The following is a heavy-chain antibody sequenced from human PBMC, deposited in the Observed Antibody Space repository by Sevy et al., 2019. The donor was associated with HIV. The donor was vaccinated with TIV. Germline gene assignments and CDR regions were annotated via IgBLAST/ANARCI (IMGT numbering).Heavy chain of an antibody. CDR3: VRDRDYDYIWGTFPYRDY. J-gene: IGHJ4*02. CDR1: GYMFTSYG. D-gene: IGHD3-16*01. CDR2: ISPYKGNT. Sequence: ASVKVSCKASGYMFTSYGITWVRQAPGQGLEWLGWISPYKGNTNYAQKLQGRVTMTTDTSTFTADMELRSLRSDDTAVYFCVRDRDYDYIWGTFPYRDYWGQGTLVTVSS. V-gene: IGHV1-18*01.